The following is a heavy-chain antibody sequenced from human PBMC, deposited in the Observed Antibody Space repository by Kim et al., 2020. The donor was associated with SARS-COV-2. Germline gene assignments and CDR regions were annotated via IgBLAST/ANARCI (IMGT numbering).Heavy chain of an antibody. CDR1: GYTFTGYY. CDR2: INPNSGGT. CDR3: ARVRAPIGVPAASFNGMDV. J-gene: IGHJ6*02. D-gene: IGHD2-2*01. Sequence: ASVKVSCKASGYTFTGYYMHWVRQAPGQGLEWMGWINPNSGGTNYAQKFQGRVTMTRDTSISTAYMELSRLRSDDTAVYYCARVRAPIGVPAASFNGMDVWGQGTTVTVSS. V-gene: IGHV1-2*02.